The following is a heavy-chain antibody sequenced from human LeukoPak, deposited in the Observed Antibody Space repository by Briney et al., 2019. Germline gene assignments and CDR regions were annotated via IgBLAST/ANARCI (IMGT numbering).Heavy chain of an antibody. CDR3: ARGKTIFGVVIIHHAFDI. J-gene: IGHJ3*02. CDR1: GGSISSVSYC. V-gene: IGHV4-61*02. CDR2: IYTSGST. Sequence: PSETLSLTCTVSGGSISSVSYCWSWVRPPAGNGLEWIVRIYTSGSTKYNPSLKSRVTISVDTSKNQFSLKLSSVTAADTAVYYCARGKTIFGVVIIHHAFDIWGQGTMVTVSS. D-gene: IGHD3-3*01.